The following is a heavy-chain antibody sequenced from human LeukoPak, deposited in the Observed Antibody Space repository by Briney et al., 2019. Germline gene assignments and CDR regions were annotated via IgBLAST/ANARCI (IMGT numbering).Heavy chain of an antibody. Sequence: GGSLRLSCAAPGFTFSSYWMSWVRQAPGKGLEWVANIKQDGSEKYYVDSVKGRFTISRDNAKNSLYLQMNSLRAEDTAVYYCAKSSSQDYWGQGTLVTVSS. CDR1: GFTFSSYW. J-gene: IGHJ4*02. CDR2: IKQDGSEK. D-gene: IGHD6-13*01. V-gene: IGHV3-7*01. CDR3: AKSSSQDY.